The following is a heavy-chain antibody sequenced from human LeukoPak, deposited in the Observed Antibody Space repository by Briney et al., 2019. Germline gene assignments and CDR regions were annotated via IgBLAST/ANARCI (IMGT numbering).Heavy chain of an antibody. V-gene: IGHV4-4*07. CDR2: IYTSGST. CDR3: ARDLGSYDYVWGSYRYGPIDY. Sequence: WETLSLTCTVSGGSISSNNYHWTWIRQPAGKGLEWIGRIYTSGSTNYNPSLKSRVTMSVDTSKNQFSLKLNSVTAADTAVYYCARDLGSYDYVWGSYRYGPIDYWGQGTLVTVSS. CDR1: GGSISSNNYH. J-gene: IGHJ4*02. D-gene: IGHD3-16*02.